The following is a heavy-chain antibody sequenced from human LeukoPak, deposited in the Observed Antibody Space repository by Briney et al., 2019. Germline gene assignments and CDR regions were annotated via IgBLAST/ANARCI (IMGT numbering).Heavy chain of an antibody. Sequence: SVKVSCKASGGTFSSYAISWVRQAPGQGLEWMGGIIPIFGTANYAQKFQGRVTITTDESTSTAYMELSSLRSEDTAVYYCASMLNGPYGDYTPFDYWGQGTLVTVSS. D-gene: IGHD4-17*01. CDR1: GGTFSSYA. CDR3: ASMLNGPYGDYTPFDY. V-gene: IGHV1-69*05. J-gene: IGHJ4*02. CDR2: IIPIFGTA.